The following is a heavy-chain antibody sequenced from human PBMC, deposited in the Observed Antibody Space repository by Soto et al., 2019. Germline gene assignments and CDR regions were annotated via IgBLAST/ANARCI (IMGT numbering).Heavy chain of an antibody. D-gene: IGHD6-13*01. V-gene: IGHV3-33*01. CDR3: ARVSGFQQLLHYYYYGMDV. Sequence: GGSLRLSCAASGFTFSSYGMHWVRQAPDKGLEWVAVIWYDGSNKYYADSVKGRFTISRDNSKNTLYLQMNSLRAEDTAVYYCARVSGFQQLLHYYYYGMDVWGQGTTVTVSS. J-gene: IGHJ6*02. CDR1: GFTFSSYG. CDR2: IWYDGSNK.